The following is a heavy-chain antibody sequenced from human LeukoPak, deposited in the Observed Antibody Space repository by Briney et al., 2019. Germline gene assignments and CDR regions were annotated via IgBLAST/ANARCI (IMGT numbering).Heavy chain of an antibody. CDR2: IYYSGST. D-gene: IGHD1-20*01. CDR1: GGSISSYY. V-gene: IGHV4-59*08. Sequence: PSETLSLTCTVSGGSISSYYWSWIRQPPGKGLEWIGYIYYSGSTNYNPSLKSRVTISVHTSKNQFSLRLSSVTAADTAVYYCARHHNWNYDYWGQGTLVTVSS. J-gene: IGHJ4*02. CDR3: ARHHNWNYDY.